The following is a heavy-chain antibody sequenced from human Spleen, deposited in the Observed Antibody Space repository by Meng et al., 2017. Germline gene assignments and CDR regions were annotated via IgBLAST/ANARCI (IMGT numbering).Heavy chain of an antibody. CDR3: ARVQRLRVLAD. J-gene: IGHJ4*02. V-gene: IGHV4-34*01. Sequence: QVQLQQGGAGRLKPSGALSLTCAVYGESFSGYYWSRIRQAPGKGVEWIGEINHSGSPNYSPSLRSRVTISVHTSKNQFSLMLSSVTAADTAVYYCARVQRLRVLADWGQGSLVTVSS. D-gene: IGHD3-3*01. CDR1: GESFSGYY. CDR2: INHSGSP.